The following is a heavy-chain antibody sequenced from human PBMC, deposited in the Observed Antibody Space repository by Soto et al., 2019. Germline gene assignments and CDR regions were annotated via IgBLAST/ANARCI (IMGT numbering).Heavy chain of an antibody. Sequence: EVQLLESGGGLVQPGGSLRLSCAASGFTFSSYAMSWVRQAPGKGLEWVSAISGSGGSTYNADSVKGRFTITRDNSKNTLYMQMNRLRAEDTGVYYCANDLFGIAVAGSGFDYWGQGTLVTVSS. D-gene: IGHD6-19*01. CDR2: ISGSGGST. CDR1: GFTFSSYA. J-gene: IGHJ4*02. V-gene: IGHV3-23*01. CDR3: ANDLFGIAVAGSGFDY.